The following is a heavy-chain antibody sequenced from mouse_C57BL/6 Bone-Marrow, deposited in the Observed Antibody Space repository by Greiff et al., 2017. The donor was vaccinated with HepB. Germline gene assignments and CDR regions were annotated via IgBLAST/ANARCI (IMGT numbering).Heavy chain of an antibody. Sequence: VQLQQSGAELVRPGASVKLSCTASGFNIKDDYMHWVKQRPEQGLEWIGWIDPENGDTEYASKFQGKATITADTSSNTAYLQLSSLTSEDTAVYHCTMDYGSSYDAMDYWGQGTSVTVSS. J-gene: IGHJ4*01. D-gene: IGHD1-1*01. CDR1: GFNIKDDY. CDR2: IDPENGDT. V-gene: IGHV14-4*01. CDR3: TMDYGSSYDAMDY.